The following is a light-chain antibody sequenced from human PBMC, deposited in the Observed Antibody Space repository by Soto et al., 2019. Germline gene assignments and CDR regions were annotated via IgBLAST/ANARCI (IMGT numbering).Light chain of an antibody. Sequence: SYELTQPPSGSVSPGQTASITCSGDKLGDKYACWYQQKPGQSPVLVIYQDSKRPSGIPERFSGSNSGNTATLTISGTQAMDEADYYCQAWDSSTEAVFGGGTKLTVL. CDR3: QAWDSSTEAV. V-gene: IGLV3-1*01. CDR2: QDS. J-gene: IGLJ2*01. CDR1: KLGDKY.